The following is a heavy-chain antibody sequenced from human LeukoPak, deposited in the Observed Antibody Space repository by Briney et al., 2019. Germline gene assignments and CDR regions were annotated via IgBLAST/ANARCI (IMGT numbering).Heavy chain of an antibody. D-gene: IGHD2-15*01. V-gene: IGHV4-59*01. J-gene: IGHJ4*02. Sequence: SETLSLTCTVSGGSISSYYWSWIRQPPGKGLEWIGYIYYSGSTNYNPSLKSRVTISVDTSKNQFSLKLSSVTAADTAVYYCARDRGGREIDYWGQGTLVTVSS. CDR1: GGSISSYY. CDR3: ARDRGGREIDY. CDR2: IYYSGST.